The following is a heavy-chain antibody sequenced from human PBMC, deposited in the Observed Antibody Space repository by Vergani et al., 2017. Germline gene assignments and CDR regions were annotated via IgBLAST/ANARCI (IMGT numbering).Heavy chain of an antibody. J-gene: IGHJ6*02. V-gene: IGHV3-23*01. CDR3: AKGVYCSSTSCYEGRGYYYGMGV. Sequence: EVQLLESGGDLVQPGGSLRLSCAASGFTFIMHAMSWVRQAPGKGLEWVSTLSASDRRTHYADSVKGRFTISRDNSKNTLFLHMNSLRPEDTAVYYCAKGVYCSSTSCYEGRGYYYGMGVWGQGP. CDR2: LSASDRRT. D-gene: IGHD2-2*01. CDR1: GFTFIMHA.